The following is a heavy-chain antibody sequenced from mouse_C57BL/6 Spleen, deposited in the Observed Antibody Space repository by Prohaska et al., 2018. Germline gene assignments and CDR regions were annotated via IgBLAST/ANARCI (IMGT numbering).Heavy chain of an antibody. Sequence: EYMGYTFYSGITYYNPSLESRTYITRDTSKNQFSLKLSSVTTEDTATYYCARDRYFDYWGQGTTLTVSS. CDR3: ARDRYFDY. J-gene: IGHJ2*01. CDR2: TFYSGIT. V-gene: IGHV3-3*01.